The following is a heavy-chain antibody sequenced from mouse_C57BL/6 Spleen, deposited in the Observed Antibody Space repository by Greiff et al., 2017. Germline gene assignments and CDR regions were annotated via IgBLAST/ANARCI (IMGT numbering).Heavy chain of an antibody. CDR1: GFTFTDYY. CDR3: ARYYSNSRLPGNYAMDY. Sequence: EVKVVESGGGLVQPGGSLSLSCAASGFTFTDYYMSWVRQPPGKALEWLGFIRNKANGYTTEYSASVKGRFTISRDNSQSILYLQMNALRAEDSATYYCARYYSNSRLPGNYAMDYCGQGTSVTVSS. V-gene: IGHV7-3*01. D-gene: IGHD2-5*01. J-gene: IGHJ4*01. CDR2: IRNKANGYTT.